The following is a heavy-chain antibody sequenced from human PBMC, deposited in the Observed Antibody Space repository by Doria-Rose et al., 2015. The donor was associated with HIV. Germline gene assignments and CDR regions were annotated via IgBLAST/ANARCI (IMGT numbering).Heavy chain of an antibody. D-gene: IGHD6-13*01. CDR3: ARDWRYSSSPKGIDY. J-gene: IGHJ4*02. V-gene: IGHV1-46*01. CDR1: GYTFTSYY. CDR2: INPSGGST. Sequence: KASGYTFTSYYIHWVRQAPGQGLEWMGIINPSGGSTNYAHKFQGRVTMTRDTSTSTVYMELSSLRSEDTAVYYCARDWRYSSSPKGIDYWGQGTLVTVSS.